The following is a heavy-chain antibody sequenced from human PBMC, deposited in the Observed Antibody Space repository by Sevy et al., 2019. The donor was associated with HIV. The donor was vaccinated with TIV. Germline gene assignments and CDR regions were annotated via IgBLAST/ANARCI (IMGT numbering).Heavy chain of an antibody. Sequence: GGSLRLSCAASGFTFSSYSMNWVRQAPGKGLEWVSSISSSSSYIYYADSVKGRFTISRDNAKNSLYLQMNSLGAEDTAVYYCAGGCSSTSCYSQIQWGYYYYYGMDVWGQGTTVTVSS. J-gene: IGHJ6*02. D-gene: IGHD2-2*02. V-gene: IGHV3-21*01. CDR3: AGGCSSTSCYSQIQWGYYYYYGMDV. CDR2: ISSSSSYI. CDR1: GFTFSSYS.